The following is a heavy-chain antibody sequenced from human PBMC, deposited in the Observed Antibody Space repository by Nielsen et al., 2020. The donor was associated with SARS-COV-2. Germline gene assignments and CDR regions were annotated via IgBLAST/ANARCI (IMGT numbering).Heavy chain of an antibody. CDR1: GFTFSDYY. V-gene: IGHV3-11*05. Sequence: GGSLRLSCAASGFTFSDYYMSWIRQAPGKGLEWVSYISSSSSYTNCADSVKGRFTISRDNAKNSLYLQMNSLRAEDTAVYYCARVRSSGWYYYYYGMDVWGQGTTVTVSS. CDR2: ISSSSSYT. J-gene: IGHJ6*02. D-gene: IGHD6-19*01. CDR3: ARVRSSGWYYYYYGMDV.